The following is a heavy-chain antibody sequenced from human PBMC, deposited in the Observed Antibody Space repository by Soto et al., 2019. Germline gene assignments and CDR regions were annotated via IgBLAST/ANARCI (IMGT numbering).Heavy chain of an antibody. CDR3: AGGTVHFAY. CDR1: GFTFSTYG. D-gene: IGHD4-17*01. V-gene: IGHV3-33*01. Sequence: QVQLVESGGGVVQPGRSLRLSCAASGFTFSTYGIHWVRQAPGKGLEWVAVIWYAGSNKYYADSVKGRFTISRDNSKNTLYLQMNSLRAEDTAVHYCAGGTVHFAYWGQGPLVSVSS. CDR2: IWYAGSNK. J-gene: IGHJ4*02.